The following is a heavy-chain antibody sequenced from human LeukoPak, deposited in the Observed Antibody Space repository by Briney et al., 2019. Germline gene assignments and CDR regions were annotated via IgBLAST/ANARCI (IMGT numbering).Heavy chain of an antibody. J-gene: IGHJ4*02. V-gene: IGHV3-7*03. CDR2: IKHDGSEE. CDR3: AKGGTSSWHSFDC. CDR1: GITFSSLW. D-gene: IGHD6-13*01. Sequence: GGSLRLSCAASGITFSSLWMSWFRQAPGKGLEWVADIKHDGSEEHYVASVKGRFTISRDNAKLYLQMNSLRAEDTAVYYCAKGGTSSWHSFDCRGQGTLVTVSS.